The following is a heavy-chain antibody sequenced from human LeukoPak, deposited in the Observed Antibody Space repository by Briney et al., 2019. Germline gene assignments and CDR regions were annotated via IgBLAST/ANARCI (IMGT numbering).Heavy chain of an antibody. CDR3: ARALSLVIDIAAAGYYFDY. V-gene: IGHV4-34*01. D-gene: IGHD6-13*01. J-gene: IGHJ4*02. Sequence: SETLSLTCAVYGGSFSGYYWSWIRQPPGKGLEWIGEINHSGSTNYNPSLKSRVTISVDTSKNQFSLKLSSVTAADTAVYYCARALSLVIDIAAAGYYFDYWGQGTLVTVSS. CDR2: INHSGST. CDR1: GGSFSGYY.